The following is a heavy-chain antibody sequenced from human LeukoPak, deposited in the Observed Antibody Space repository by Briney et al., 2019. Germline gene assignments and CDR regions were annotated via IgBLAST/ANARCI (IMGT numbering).Heavy chain of an antibody. CDR2: IYHSGGT. V-gene: IGHV4-4*02. Sequence: SGTLSLTCAVSGGSISSSNWWSWVRQPPGKGLEWIGEIYHSGGTNYNPSLKSRVTISVDKSKNQFSLKLSSVTAADTAVYYCARVVGRHYYGSYYFDYWGQGTLVTVSS. CDR3: ARVVGRHYYGSYYFDY. CDR1: GGSISSSNW. J-gene: IGHJ4*02. D-gene: IGHD3-10*01.